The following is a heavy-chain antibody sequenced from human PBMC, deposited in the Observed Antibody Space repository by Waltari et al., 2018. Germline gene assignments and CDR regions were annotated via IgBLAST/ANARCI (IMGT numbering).Heavy chain of an antibody. V-gene: IGHV4-39*07. D-gene: IGHD5-12*01. CDR3: ARGGIVATIWSAFDI. Sequence: QLQLQESGPGLVKPSETLSLTCTVPGGSIRSSSYYWGWIRQPPGKGLEWIGSIYYSGSTYYNPSLKSRVTISVDTSKNQFSLKLSSVTAADTAVYYCARGGIVATIWSAFDIWGQGTMVTVSS. J-gene: IGHJ3*02. CDR1: GGSIRSSSYY. CDR2: IYYSGST.